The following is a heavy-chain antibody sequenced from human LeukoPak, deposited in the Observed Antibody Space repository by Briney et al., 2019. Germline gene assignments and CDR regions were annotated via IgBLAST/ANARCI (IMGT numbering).Heavy chain of an antibody. V-gene: IGHV3-23*01. CDR3: AKDLLVLRYFDWLLSGLDY. J-gene: IGHJ4*02. CDR1: GFTFSSYA. CDR2: ISGSGGST. Sequence: GGSLRLSCAASGFTFSSYAMSWVRQAPGKGLEWVSAISGSGGSTYYADSVRGRFTISRDNSKNTLYLQMNSLRAEDTAVYYCAKDLLVLRYFDWLLSGLDYWDQGTLVTVSS. D-gene: IGHD3-9*01.